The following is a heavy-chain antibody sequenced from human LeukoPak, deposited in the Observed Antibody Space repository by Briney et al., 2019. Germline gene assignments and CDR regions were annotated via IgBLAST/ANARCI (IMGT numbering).Heavy chain of an antibody. CDR3: ARGGRQWLVRELDY. J-gene: IGHJ4*02. D-gene: IGHD6-19*01. CDR1: GGSFSGYY. Sequence: SETLSLTCAVYGGSFSGYYWSWIRQPPGKGLEWIGEINHSGSTNYNPSLKSRVTISVDTSKNQFSLKLSSVTAADTAVYYCARGGRQWLVRELDYWGQGTLVTVSS. V-gene: IGHV4-34*01. CDR2: INHSGST.